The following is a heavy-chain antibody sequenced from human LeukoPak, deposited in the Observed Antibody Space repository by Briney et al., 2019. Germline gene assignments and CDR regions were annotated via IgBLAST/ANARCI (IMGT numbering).Heavy chain of an antibody. V-gene: IGHV1-69*02. J-gene: IGHJ4*02. Sequence: ASVKVSCKASGGTFSSYTISWVRQAPGQGLEWMGRIIPILGIANYAQKFQGRVTITADKSTSTAYMELSSLRSEATAVYYCARVGESLDFDYWGQGTLVTVSS. CDR1: GGTFSSYT. CDR2: IIPILGIA. D-gene: IGHD3-16*01. CDR3: ARVGESLDFDY.